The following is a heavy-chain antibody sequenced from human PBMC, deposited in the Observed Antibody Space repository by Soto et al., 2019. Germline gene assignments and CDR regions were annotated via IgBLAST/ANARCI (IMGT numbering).Heavy chain of an antibody. V-gene: IGHV1-18*01. D-gene: IGHD3-22*01. J-gene: IGHJ4*02. CDR2: ISAYNGNT. CDR1: GYTFTSYG. CDR3: ARGYYDSSGYYYHFDY. Sequence: ASVKVSFKASGYTFTSYGISWVRQAPGQGLEWMGWISAYNGNTNFAQKLQGRVTMTTDTSTSTAYMEPRSLRSDDTAVYYCARGYYDSSGYYYHFDYWGQGTLVTVSS.